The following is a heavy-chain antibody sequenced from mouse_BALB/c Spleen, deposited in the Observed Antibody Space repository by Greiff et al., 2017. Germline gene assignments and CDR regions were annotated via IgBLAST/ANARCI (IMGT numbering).Heavy chain of an antibody. V-gene: IGHV5-6*02. CDR3: ARREVVASTADFDV. J-gene: IGHJ1*01. D-gene: IGHD1-1*01. CDR2: ISSGGSYT. Sequence: EVMLVESGGDLVKPGGSLKLSCAASGFTFSSYGMSWVRQTPDKRLEWVATISSGGSYTYYPDSVKGRFTISRDNAKNTLYLQMSSLKSEDTAMYYCARREVVASTADFDVWGAGTTVTVSS. CDR1: GFTFSSYG.